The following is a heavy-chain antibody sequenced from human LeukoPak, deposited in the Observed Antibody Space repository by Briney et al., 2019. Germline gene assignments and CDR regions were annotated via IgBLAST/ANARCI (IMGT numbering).Heavy chain of an antibody. D-gene: IGHD3-16*01. J-gene: IGHJ4*02. CDR1: GFTFSSYE. Sequence: GGSLRLPCAASGFTFSSYEMNWVRQAPGKGLEWVSYISSSGSTIYYADSVKGRFTISRDNAKNSLYLQMNSLRAEDTAVYYCARGMLNPTTTIDYWGQGTLVTVSS. CDR3: ARGMLNPTTTIDY. V-gene: IGHV3-48*03. CDR2: ISSSGSTI.